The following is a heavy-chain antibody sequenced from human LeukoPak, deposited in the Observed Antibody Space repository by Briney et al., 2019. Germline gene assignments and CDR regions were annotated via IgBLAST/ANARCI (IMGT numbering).Heavy chain of an antibody. D-gene: IGHD3-22*01. CDR1: GGSISSYY. V-gene: IGHV4-59*01. J-gene: IGHJ4*02. CDR2: IYYSGST. Sequence: SETLSLTCTVSGGSISSYYWSWIRQPPGKGLEWIGYIYYSGSTNYNPSLKSRVTISVDTSKNQFFLKLSSVTAADTAVYYCARGSEYYDSSGYVIDYWGQGTLVTVSS. CDR3: ARGSEYYDSSGYVIDY.